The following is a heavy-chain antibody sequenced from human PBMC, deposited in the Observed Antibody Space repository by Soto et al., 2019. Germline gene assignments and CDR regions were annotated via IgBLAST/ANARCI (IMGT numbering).Heavy chain of an antibody. V-gene: IGHV4-59*01. CDR3: ASYYDSSGYYFDY. D-gene: IGHD3-22*01. Sequence: SLTCTVSGGSISSYYWSWIRQPPGKGLEWIGYIYYSGSTNYNPSLKSRVTISVDTSKNQFSLKLSSVTAADTAVYYCASYYDSSGYYFDYWGQGTLVTVS. CDR1: GGSISSYY. CDR2: IYYSGST. J-gene: IGHJ4*02.